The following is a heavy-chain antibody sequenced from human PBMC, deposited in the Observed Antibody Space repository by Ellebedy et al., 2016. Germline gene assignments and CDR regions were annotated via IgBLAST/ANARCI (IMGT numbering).Heavy chain of an antibody. CDR1: GRPISSGGHY. D-gene: IGHD2-21*02. V-gene: IGHV4-31*02. J-gene: IGHJ4*02. CDR2: IYYSGTT. CDR3: ARTLVMVTARNYYFDT. Sequence: SXSVSGRPISSGGHYWSWVRQLPGKGLEWMGYIYYSGTTSYNPSLKNRLTISVDTSKNQVSLKVRSLTAADTAMYYCARTLVMVTARNYYFDTWGQGVLVTVAS.